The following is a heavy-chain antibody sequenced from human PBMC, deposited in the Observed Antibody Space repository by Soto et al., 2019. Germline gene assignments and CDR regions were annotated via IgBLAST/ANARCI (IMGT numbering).Heavy chain of an antibody. CDR3: ARGREETIFGVVIRIAFDY. CDR1: GGSISSYY. J-gene: IGHJ4*02. CDR2: IYYSGST. D-gene: IGHD3-3*01. Sequence: SETLSLTCTVSGGSISSYYWSWIRQPPGKGLEWIGYIYYSGSTNYNPSLKSRVTISVDTSKNQFSLKLSSVTAADTAVYYCARGREETIFGVVIRIAFDYWGQGTLVTAPQ. V-gene: IGHV4-59*08.